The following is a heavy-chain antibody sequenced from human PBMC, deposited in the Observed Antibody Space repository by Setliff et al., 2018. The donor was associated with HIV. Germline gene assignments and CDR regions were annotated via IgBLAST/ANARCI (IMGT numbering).Heavy chain of an antibody. J-gene: IGHJ6*02. D-gene: IGHD3-10*01. CDR2: MNPNSGNS. V-gene: IGHV1-8*01. Sequence: ASVKVSCKASGYTFTSFDINWVRQATGQGLEWMGWMNPNSGNSGFAQKFQGRVTITRDTSASTAYMELSSLRSEDTAVYYCARSSGVRGIYYYYGMDVWGQGTTVTVSS. CDR1: GYTFTSFD. CDR3: ARSSGVRGIYYYYGMDV.